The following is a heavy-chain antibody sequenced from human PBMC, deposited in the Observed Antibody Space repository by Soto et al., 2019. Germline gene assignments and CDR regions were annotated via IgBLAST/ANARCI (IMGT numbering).Heavy chain of an antibody. D-gene: IGHD2-15*01. CDR3: ARVLFRENWFDP. CDR1: GYTFTGYY. J-gene: IGHJ5*02. V-gene: IGHV1-2*02. Sequence: VSCKASGYTFTGYYMHWVLQAPGQGLEWMGWINPNSGGTNYAQKFQGRVTMTRDTSISTAYMELSRLRSDDTAVYYCARVLFRENWFDPWGQGTLVTVSS. CDR2: INPNSGGT.